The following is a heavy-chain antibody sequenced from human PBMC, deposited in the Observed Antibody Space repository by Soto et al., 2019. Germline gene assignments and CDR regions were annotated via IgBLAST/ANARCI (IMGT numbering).Heavy chain of an antibody. CDR3: ARHIAVSGTRGFDY. J-gene: IGHJ4*02. CDR2: IYHTGNR. Sequence: QVQLQESGPGLMQPSGTLSLTCAVSGGSISDNCWSWVRQPPGKGLEWIGEIYHTGNRHYNPSLEGRVTISVDKSKNHFSLNLNSVTAADTAVYYCARHIAVSGTRGFDYWGQGILVTVSS. CDR1: GGSISDNC. V-gene: IGHV4-4*02. D-gene: IGHD6-19*01.